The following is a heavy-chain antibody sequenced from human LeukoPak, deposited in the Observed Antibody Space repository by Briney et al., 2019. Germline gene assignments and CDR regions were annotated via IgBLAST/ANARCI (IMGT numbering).Heavy chain of an antibody. CDR1: EFTFSSYE. D-gene: IGHD3-9*01. CDR2: ISSSGSTI. CDR3: ARAPTKFRRDWFDP. V-gene: IGHV3-48*03. J-gene: IGHJ5*02. Sequence: GGSLRLACAASEFTFSSYEMNWIRQAPGKGLEWVSYISSSGSTIYYADSVKGRFTISRDNAKNSLYLQMNNLRVEDTAVYYCARAPTKFRRDWFDPWGQGTLVTVSS.